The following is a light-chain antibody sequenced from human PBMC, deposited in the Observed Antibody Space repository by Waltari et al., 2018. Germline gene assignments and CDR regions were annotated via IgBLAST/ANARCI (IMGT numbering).Light chain of an antibody. J-gene: IGLJ2*01. CDR2: DVS. CDR3: NLSGTSSVVV. Sequence: QSALTQPASVSGSRGQSITISCSGTNTDVGSYKYVSWYQQYSDKAPKLLIYDVSKGPSRVLNRFSGSKAGSTAPLTICGLRAEEEDDFYCNLSGTSSVVVFGGGTKFTVL. CDR1: NTDVGSYKY. V-gene: IGLV2-14*01.